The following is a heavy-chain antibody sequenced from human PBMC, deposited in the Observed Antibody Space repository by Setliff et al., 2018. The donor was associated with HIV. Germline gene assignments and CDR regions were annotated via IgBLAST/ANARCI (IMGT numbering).Heavy chain of an antibody. Sequence: GASVKVSCKTSGYMFIAYGMSWVRRAPGQGLEWMAWINSASGGTNYAQNFQGRVTVTRDTSINTVYLEVNGLKSDDTAVYYCARDYIHVFDIWGQGTMVTVSS. V-gene: IGHV1-2*02. J-gene: IGHJ3*02. CDR1: GYMFIAYG. CDR3: ARDYIHVFDI. CDR2: INSASGGT.